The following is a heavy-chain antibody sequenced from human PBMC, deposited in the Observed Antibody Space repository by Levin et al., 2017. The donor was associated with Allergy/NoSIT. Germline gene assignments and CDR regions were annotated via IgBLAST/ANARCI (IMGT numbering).Heavy chain of an antibody. CDR2: ISYAGSNE. J-gene: IGHJ6*02. CDR1: GFTFSNYA. V-gene: IGHV3-30*18. Sequence: GESLKISCAASGFTFSNYAMHWVRQAPGKGLEWVAVISYAGSNEYYRDSVKGRFTISRDNSKNTLYLQMNSLRADDTAVYYCAKDVAYYYDNYYYGMDVWGQGTTVTVSS. CDR3: AKDVAYYYDNYYYGMDV. D-gene: IGHD3-22*01.